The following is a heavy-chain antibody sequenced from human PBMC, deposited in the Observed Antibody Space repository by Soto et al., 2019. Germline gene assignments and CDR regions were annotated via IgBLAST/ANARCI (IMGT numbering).Heavy chain of an antibody. CDR2: IYYSGST. J-gene: IGHJ2*01. CDR1: GGSISSYY. CDR3: ARVKGYCSGGSCYLQWYFDL. D-gene: IGHD2-15*01. Sequence: ETLSLTCTVPGGSISSYYWSWIRQPPGKGLEWIGYIYYSGSTNYNPSLKSRVTISVDTSKNQFSLKLSSVTAADTAVYYCARVKGYCSGGSCYLQWYFDLWGRGTLVTVSS. V-gene: IGHV4-59*01.